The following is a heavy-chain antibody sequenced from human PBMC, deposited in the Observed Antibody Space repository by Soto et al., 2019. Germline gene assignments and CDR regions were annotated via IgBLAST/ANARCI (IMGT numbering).Heavy chain of an antibody. J-gene: IGHJ4*02. Sequence: EVQMLESGGGLVQPGGSLRLSCAASGFTFSSYAMSWVRQAPGKGLEWVSAISGIGGSTYYADSVKGRFTISRDNSKNPRYLQMNSLRAEDTAVYYCAKGSSGWYERFAYWGQGTLGTVSS. D-gene: IGHD6-19*01. V-gene: IGHV3-23*01. CDR1: GFTFSSYA. CDR2: ISGIGGST. CDR3: AKGSSGWYERFAY.